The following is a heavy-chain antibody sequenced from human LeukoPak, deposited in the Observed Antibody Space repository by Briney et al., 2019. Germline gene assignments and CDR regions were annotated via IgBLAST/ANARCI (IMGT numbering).Heavy chain of an antibody. D-gene: IGHD6-13*01. CDR2: IKKDGSEK. V-gene: IGHV3-7*01. CDR1: GFSFGDYW. CDR3: ASELPSSSWYDY. Sequence: GGSLRLSCAASGFSFGDYWMTWVRQAPGKGLEWVANIKKDGSEKYYVASVRGRFTISRDNAKNSLYLQMNSLRAEDTAVYYCASELPSSSWYDYWGQGTLVTVSS. J-gene: IGHJ4*02.